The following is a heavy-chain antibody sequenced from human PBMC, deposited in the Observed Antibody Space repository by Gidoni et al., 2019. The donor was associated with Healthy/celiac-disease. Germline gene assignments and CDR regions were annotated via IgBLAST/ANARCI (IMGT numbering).Heavy chain of an antibody. J-gene: IGHJ1*01. V-gene: IGHV3-66*01. CDR2: SYSGGST. Sequence: EVQLVASGGGLVQPGGSLRLSCAASGFTVSSNYMSWVRQAPGKGLEWVSVSYSGGSTYYADSVKGRFTISRDNSKNTLYLQMNSLRAEDTAVYDCARGADYYYIWGSYPQGGWGQGTLVTVS. CDR1: GFTVSSNY. D-gene: IGHD3-16*02. CDR3: ARGADYYYIWGSYPQGG.